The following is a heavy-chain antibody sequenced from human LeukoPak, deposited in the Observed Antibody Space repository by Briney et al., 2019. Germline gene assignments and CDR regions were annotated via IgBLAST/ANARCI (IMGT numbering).Heavy chain of an antibody. CDR2: IIPIFGTA. J-gene: IGHJ4*02. CDR1: GGTFSSYA. CDR3: ARAGLGYSYGRLFDY. D-gene: IGHD5-18*01. V-gene: IGHV1-69*01. Sequence: SVKVSCKASGGTFSSYAISWVRQAPGQGLEWMGGIIPIFGTANYAQKFQGRVTITADESTSTAYMELSSLRAEDTAVYYCARAGLGYSYGRLFDYWGQGTLVTVSS.